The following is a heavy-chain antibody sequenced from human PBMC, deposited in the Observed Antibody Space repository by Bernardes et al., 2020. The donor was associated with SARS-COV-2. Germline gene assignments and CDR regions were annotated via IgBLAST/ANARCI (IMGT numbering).Heavy chain of an antibody. CDR3: ARGAGILQVLDF. J-gene: IGHJ4*02. CDR2: ISFHGSNE. CDR1: GFTFSSFG. Sequence: GGSLRLSCAASGFTFSSFGLHWVRQAPAKGLEWVALISFHGSNEYYADSVKGRFTISRDNSKNTLYVQMNSLRGEDTAVYYCARGAGILQVLDFWARGTLVTGSS. V-gene: IGHV3-30*03.